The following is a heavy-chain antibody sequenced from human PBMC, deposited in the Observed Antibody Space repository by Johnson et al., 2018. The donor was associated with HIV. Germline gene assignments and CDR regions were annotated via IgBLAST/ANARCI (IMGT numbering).Heavy chain of an antibody. D-gene: IGHD2-21*02. V-gene: IGHV3-9*01. J-gene: IGHJ3*02. Sequence: EVQLVESGGGVVQPGRSLRLSCAASGFTFSSYAMHWVRQAPGKGLEWVSGISWNSGSIGYADSVKGRFTISRDNAKNSLYLQMNSLRAEDTAVYYCARGGAYCGGDCNAFDIWGQGTMVTVSS. CDR1: GFTFSSYA. CDR3: ARGGAYCGGDCNAFDI. CDR2: ISWNSGSI.